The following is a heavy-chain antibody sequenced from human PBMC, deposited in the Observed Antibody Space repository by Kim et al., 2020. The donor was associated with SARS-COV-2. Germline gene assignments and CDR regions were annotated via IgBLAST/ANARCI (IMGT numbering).Heavy chain of an antibody. J-gene: IGHJ6*02. CDR3: ARGNYYESVSLSDYYNGMHV. Sequence: GGSLRLSCAASGLSFDNSAMNWVRQALGKGLEWVAVISYDGRNKDYADSVKGRFTISREDSKSTLDLQMNSLGVEDTAVYYCARGNYYESVSLSDYYNGMHVWGQGTTVTVSS. D-gene: IGHD3-10*01. V-gene: IGHV3-30-3*01. CDR1: GLSFDNSA. CDR2: ISYDGRNK.